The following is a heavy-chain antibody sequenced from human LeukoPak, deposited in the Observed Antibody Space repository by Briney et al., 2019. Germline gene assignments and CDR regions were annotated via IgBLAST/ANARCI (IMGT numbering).Heavy chain of an antibody. D-gene: IGHD3-10*01. CDR3: AKGLWFGEI. Sequence: GGSLRLSCAASGFTFSTYAMSWVRQAPGKGLEWVSTFSGSGGSTYNADSVKGRFTISRDNSKNTLYLQMNSLRAEDTAVYYCAKGLWFGEIWGQGTLVTVSS. V-gene: IGHV3-23*01. CDR1: GFTFSTYA. J-gene: IGHJ4*02. CDR2: FSGSGGST.